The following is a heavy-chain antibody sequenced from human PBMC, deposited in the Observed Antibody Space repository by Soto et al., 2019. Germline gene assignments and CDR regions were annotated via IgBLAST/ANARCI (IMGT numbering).Heavy chain of an antibody. Sequence: PSETLSLTCTVSGGSISSGGYCWSWIRQHPGKGLEWIGYIYYSGSTYYNPSLKSRVTISVDTSKNQFSLKLSSVTAADTAVYYCAIARDYIDYWGQGTLVTVSS. V-gene: IGHV4-31*03. J-gene: IGHJ4*02. CDR1: GGSISSGGYC. CDR3: AIARDYIDY. CDR2: IYYSGST.